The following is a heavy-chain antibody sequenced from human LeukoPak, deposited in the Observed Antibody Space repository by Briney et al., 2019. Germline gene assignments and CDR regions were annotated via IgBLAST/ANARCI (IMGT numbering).Heavy chain of an antibody. D-gene: IGHD2-21*01. CDR2: IDYSGAT. CDR3: ARGFDSKSTYFES. CDR1: GGYVSRYY. V-gene: IGHV4-59*02. Sequence: SETLSLTCSVSGGYVSRYYWNWIRQSPGMELEWVGYIDYSGATKYNPSLKSRVTISIDKSKNQFSLRLASVTAADSGVYYCARGFDSKSTYFESWGQGTLVTVS. J-gene: IGHJ4*02.